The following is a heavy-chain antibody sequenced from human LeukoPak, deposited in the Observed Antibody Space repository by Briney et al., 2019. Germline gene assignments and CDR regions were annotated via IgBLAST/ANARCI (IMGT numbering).Heavy chain of an antibody. CDR1: EFSVGSNY. V-gene: IGHV3-7*01. CDR3: ARGGGNDYDTSGYYYLAAY. Sequence: GGSLRLSCAASEFSVGSNYMTWVRQAPGKGLEWVANIKKDGSDKNYVDSVKGRFTISRDNAKNSLFLQMNSLRAEDTAAYYCARGGGNDYDTSGYYYLAAYWGQGTLVTVSS. CDR2: IKKDGSDK. J-gene: IGHJ4*02. D-gene: IGHD3-22*01.